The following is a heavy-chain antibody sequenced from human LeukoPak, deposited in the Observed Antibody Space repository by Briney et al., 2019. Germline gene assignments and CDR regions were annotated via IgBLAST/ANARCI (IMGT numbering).Heavy chain of an antibody. V-gene: IGHV3-30-3*01. Sequence: GRSLRLSCAASGFTFSSYAMHWVRQAPGNGLEWVAVISYDGSNKYYADSVKGRFTISRDNSKNTLYLQMNSLRAEDTAVYYCARFPQPSGGSYNFDYWGQGTLVTVSS. CDR3: ARFPQPSGGSYNFDY. CDR1: GFTFSSYA. D-gene: IGHD2-15*01. J-gene: IGHJ4*02. CDR2: ISYDGSNK.